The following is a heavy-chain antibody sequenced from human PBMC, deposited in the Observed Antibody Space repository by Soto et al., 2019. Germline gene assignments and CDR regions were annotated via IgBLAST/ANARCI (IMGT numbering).Heavy chain of an antibody. CDR1: GFTFSRYS. Sequence: LRLSCAASGFTFSRYSMNWVRQAPGKGLEWVSSISSTTNYIYYADSMKGRFTVSRDNAKNSVYLDMNSLSAEDTAVYYCARESEDLTSNFDYWGQGTLVTVSS. V-gene: IGHV3-21*01. CDR3: ARESEDLTSNFDY. CDR2: ISSTTNYI. J-gene: IGHJ4*02.